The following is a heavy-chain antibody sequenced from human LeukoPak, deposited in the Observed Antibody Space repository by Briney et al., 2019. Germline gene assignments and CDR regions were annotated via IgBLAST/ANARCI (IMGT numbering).Heavy chain of an antibody. J-gene: IGHJ4*02. CDR3: ARDTRYYDSSGYYWLDY. CDR2: IWYDGSNK. CDR1: GFTFSSYG. V-gene: IGHV3-33*01. D-gene: IGHD3-22*01. Sequence: GGSLRLSCAAPGFTFSSYGIHWVRQAPGKGLEWVALIWYDGSNKYYADSVKGRFTISRDNSKDTLYLQMNSLRAEDTAVYYCARDTRYYDSSGYYWLDYWGQGTLVTVSS.